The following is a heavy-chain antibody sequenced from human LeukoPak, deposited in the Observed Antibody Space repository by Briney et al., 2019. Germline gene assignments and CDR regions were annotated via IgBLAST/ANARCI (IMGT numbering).Heavy chain of an antibody. CDR1: GFTFSDYY. V-gene: IGHV3-11*04. Sequence: GGSLRLPCAASGFTFSDYYMSWIRQAPGKGLEWVSYISSSGSTIYYADSVKGRFTISRDNAKNSLYLQMNSLRAEDTAVYYCARDASSSSPYYYYMDVWGKGTTVTVSS. D-gene: IGHD6-6*01. CDR3: ARDASSSSPYYYYMDV. CDR2: ISSSGSTI. J-gene: IGHJ6*03.